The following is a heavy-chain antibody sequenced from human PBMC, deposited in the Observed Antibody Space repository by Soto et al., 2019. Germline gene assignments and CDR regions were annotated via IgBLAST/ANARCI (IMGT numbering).Heavy chain of an antibody. V-gene: IGHV1-2*02. Sequence: ASVKVSCKASGYTFTGYYMHWVRQAPGQGLEWMGWINPNSGGTNYAQKFQGRVTMTRDTSISTAYMELSRLRSDDTAVYYCARDYLMVRGVAFDYCGQGTLVTVYS. D-gene: IGHD3-10*01. CDR2: INPNSGGT. CDR1: GYTFTGYY. J-gene: IGHJ4*02. CDR3: ARDYLMVRGVAFDY.